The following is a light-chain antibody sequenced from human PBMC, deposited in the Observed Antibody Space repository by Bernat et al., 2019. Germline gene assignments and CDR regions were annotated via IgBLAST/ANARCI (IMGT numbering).Light chain of an antibody. CDR3: QQYNNWLLYT. CDR1: QSVSSN. J-gene: IGKJ2*01. CDR2: GAS. Sequence: EIVMTQSPATLSVSPGERATLPCRASQSVSSNLAWYQQKPGQAPRLFIYGASTRATGIPARFSGRGSGTEFTLTISSLQSEDFAVYYCQQYNNWLLYTFGQRTKLEIK. V-gene: IGKV3-15*01.